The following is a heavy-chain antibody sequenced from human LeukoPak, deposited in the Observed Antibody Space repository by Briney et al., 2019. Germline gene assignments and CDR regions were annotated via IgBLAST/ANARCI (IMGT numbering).Heavy chain of an antibody. V-gene: IGHV4-30-4*01. CDR2: IYYSGST. CDR3: ARVGYSYGKYYYYGMDV. Sequence: SETLSLTCTVSGGSISSGDYYWSWIRRPPGKGLEWIEYIYYSGSTYYNPSLKSRVTISVDTSKNQFSLKLSSVTAADTAVYYCARVGYSYGKYYYYGMDVWGQGTTVTVSS. D-gene: IGHD5-18*01. CDR1: GGSISSGDYY. J-gene: IGHJ6*02.